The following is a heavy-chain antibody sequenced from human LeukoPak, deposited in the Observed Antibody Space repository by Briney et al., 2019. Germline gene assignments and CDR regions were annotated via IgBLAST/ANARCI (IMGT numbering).Heavy chain of an antibody. Sequence: GASVKVSCKASGYTCTGYYMHWVRQAPGQGLEWMGWINPNSGGTNYAQKFQGRVTMTRDTSISTAYMELSRLRSDDTAVYYCARGVIVVVVAESWFDPWGQGTLVTVSS. CDR3: ARGVIVVVVAESWFDP. D-gene: IGHD2-15*01. V-gene: IGHV1-2*02. J-gene: IGHJ5*02. CDR1: GYTCTGYY. CDR2: INPNSGGT.